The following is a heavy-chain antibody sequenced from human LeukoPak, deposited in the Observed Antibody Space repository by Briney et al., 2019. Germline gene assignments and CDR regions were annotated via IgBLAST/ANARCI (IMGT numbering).Heavy chain of an antibody. V-gene: IGHV4-61*02. CDR2: IYTSGST. Sequence: TLSLTCTVSGGSIGSGSYYWSWIRQPAGKGLDWIGRIYTSGSTNYNPSLKSRVTISVDTSKNQFSLKLSSVTAADTAVYYCAREVYSSTHDYWGQGTLVTVSS. CDR1: GGSIGSGSYY. CDR3: AREVYSSTHDY. D-gene: IGHD6-13*01. J-gene: IGHJ4*02.